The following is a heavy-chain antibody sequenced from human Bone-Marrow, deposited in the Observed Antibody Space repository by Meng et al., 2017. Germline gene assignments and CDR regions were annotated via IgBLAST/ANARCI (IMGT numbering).Heavy chain of an antibody. CDR2: VNPQSGGT. J-gene: IGHJ6*02. CDR3: AKEGEMATIQTFGYYAMDV. Sequence: ASVKVSCKASGYIFTAYYFHWVRQAPGQGLEWMGWVNPQSGGTNYAQKFQGRVTLTRDTSIRTAYMDLSRLTSDDTAVYFCAKEGEMATIQTFGYYAMDVWGQGTTVTVSS. D-gene: IGHD5-24*01. CDR1: GYIFTAYY. V-gene: IGHV1-2*02.